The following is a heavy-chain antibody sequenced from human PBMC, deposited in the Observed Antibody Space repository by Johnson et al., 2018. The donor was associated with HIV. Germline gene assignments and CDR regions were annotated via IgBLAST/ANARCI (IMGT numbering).Heavy chain of an antibody. Sequence: VQLVESGGDLVQPGGSLRLSCAASGITVSSNYMTWVRQAPGKGLEWVSVIYSGGSTYYADSMKGRFTISRDNSKNTLSLQMNSVRDDDTAVYYCGRGQWLVPGAFDIWGQGTMVTVSS. D-gene: IGHD6-19*01. CDR2: IYSGGST. V-gene: IGHV3-66*01. CDR3: GRGQWLVPGAFDI. J-gene: IGHJ3*02. CDR1: GITVSSNY.